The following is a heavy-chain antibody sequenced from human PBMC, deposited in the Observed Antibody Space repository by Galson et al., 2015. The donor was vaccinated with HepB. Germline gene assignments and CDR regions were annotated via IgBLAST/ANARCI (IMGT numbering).Heavy chain of an antibody. CDR1: GFTFSGFW. J-gene: IGHJ4*02. D-gene: IGHD4-17*01. CDR3: TRGAPDFGDS. V-gene: IGHV3-74*01. Sequence: SLRLSCAASGFTFSGFWMHWVRQAPGKGLVWVSSINDGGTRTRYADAVKGRVTVYRDNARGTLYLLMSNLRGDDTAVYFCTRGAPDFGDSWGKGTSVTVSS. CDR2: INDGGTRT.